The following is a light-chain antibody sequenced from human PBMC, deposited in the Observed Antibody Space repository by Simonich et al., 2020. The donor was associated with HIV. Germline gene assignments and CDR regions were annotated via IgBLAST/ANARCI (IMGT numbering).Light chain of an antibody. CDR2: WAS. V-gene: IGKV4-1*01. CDR3: QQYNNWPT. Sequence: DIVMTQSPDSLGVSLGERATINCKSSQSVLYSSNNKNYLAWYQQKPGQPPKLLIYWASTRESGVPDRFSGSGSGTDFTLTISSLQAEDVAVYYCQQYNNWPTFGQGTKLEIK. CDR1: QSVLYSSNNKNY. J-gene: IGKJ2*01.